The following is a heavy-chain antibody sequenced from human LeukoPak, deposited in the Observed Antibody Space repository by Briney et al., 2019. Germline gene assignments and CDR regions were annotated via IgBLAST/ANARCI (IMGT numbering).Heavy chain of an antibody. J-gene: IGHJ4*02. Sequence: TSETLSLTCAVSGGSISSYYWSWIRQPPGKGLEWIGYTYYSGSANYSPSLKSRVTMLVDTSKNQFSLRLSSVTAADTAVYYCARGGSRDGYNRPLDYWGQGTLVSVSS. V-gene: IGHV4-59*01. CDR1: GGSISSYY. D-gene: IGHD5-24*01. CDR3: ARGGSRDGYNRPLDY. CDR2: TYYSGSA.